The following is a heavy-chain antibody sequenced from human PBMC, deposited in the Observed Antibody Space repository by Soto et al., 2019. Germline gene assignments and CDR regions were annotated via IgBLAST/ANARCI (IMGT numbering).Heavy chain of an antibody. CDR2: ISGSGGST. Sequence: GGSLRLSCAASGFTFISYAMSWVRQAPGKGLEWVSAISGSGGSTYYADSVKGRFTISRDNSKNTLYLQMNSLRAEDTAVYYCASPRGDIVVVPAAISNGYPPATWGQGTLVTVSS. D-gene: IGHD2-2*02. V-gene: IGHV3-23*01. J-gene: IGHJ5*02. CDR1: GFTFISYA. CDR3: ASPRGDIVVVPAAISNGYPPAT.